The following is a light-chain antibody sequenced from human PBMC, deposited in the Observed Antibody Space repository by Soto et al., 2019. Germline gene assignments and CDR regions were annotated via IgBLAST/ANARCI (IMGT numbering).Light chain of an antibody. CDR1: QSVSSN. CDR3: QQYNNWPPHT. V-gene: IGKV3-15*01. CDR2: GAS. Sequence: EIVMTQSPATLSVSPGERATLSCRASQSVSSNLAWYQQKPGQAPRLLIYGASTRATGIPARFSGSGSGTEFTLTISSLQSVDFAAYYCQQYNNWPPHTFGQGTRLEIK. J-gene: IGKJ5*01.